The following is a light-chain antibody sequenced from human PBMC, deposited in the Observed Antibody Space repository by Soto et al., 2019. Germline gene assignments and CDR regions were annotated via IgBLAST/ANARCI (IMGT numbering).Light chain of an antibody. CDR3: LQYGSSPT. CDR2: GAS. V-gene: IGKV3-20*01. CDR1: QSVSSSY. J-gene: IGKJ4*01. Sequence: EIVLTQSPGTLSLSPGERATLSCRASQSVSSSYFAWYQQKPGQAPRLLIYGASSRATGIPDRFSGSGSGTDFTLTISRLEPEDFAVYYCLQYGSSPTFGGGTKVEIK.